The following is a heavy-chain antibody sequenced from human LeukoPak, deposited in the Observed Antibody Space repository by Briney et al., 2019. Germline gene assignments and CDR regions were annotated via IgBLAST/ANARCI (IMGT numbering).Heavy chain of an antibody. J-gene: IGHJ4*02. V-gene: IGHV3-48*01. CDR3: ARDRYSYGYSAFGY. CDR1: GSTFSSSN. Sequence: GGSLRLSCAASGSTFSSSNMNWVRQAPGKGLEWVSYISSSSTTIYYADSVKGRFTISRDNAKNSLYLQMNSLRAEDTAMYYCARDRYSYGYSAFGYWGQGTLVTVSS. D-gene: IGHD5-18*01. CDR2: ISSSSTTI.